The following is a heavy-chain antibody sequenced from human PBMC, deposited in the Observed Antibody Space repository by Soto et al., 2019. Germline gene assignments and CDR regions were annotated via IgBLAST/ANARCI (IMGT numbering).Heavy chain of an antibody. V-gene: IGHV3-30*09. CDR2: ISYDGSNK. CDR1: GFTFSSYA. D-gene: IGHD3-16*02. CDR3: ASGYDYVWGSYRSDAFDI. Sequence: GESLKISCAASGFTFSSYAMHWVRQAPGKGLEWVAVISYDGSNKYYADSVKGRFAISRDNSKNTLYLQMNSLRAEDTAGYDCASGYDYVWGSYRSDAFDIWGQGTMVTVSS. J-gene: IGHJ3*02.